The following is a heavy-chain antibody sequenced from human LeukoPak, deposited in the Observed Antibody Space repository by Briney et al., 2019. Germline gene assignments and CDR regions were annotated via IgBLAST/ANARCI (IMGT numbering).Heavy chain of an antibody. Sequence: SETLSLTCAGYGGSFSGYYWSWIRQPPGKGLEWIGEINHSGSTNYNPSLKSRVTISVDTSKNQFSLKLSSVTAADTAVYYCARADYGDYYYYGMDVWGQGTTVTVSS. J-gene: IGHJ6*02. CDR3: ARADYGDYYYYGMDV. CDR1: GGSFSGYY. D-gene: IGHD4-17*01. V-gene: IGHV4-34*01. CDR2: INHSGST.